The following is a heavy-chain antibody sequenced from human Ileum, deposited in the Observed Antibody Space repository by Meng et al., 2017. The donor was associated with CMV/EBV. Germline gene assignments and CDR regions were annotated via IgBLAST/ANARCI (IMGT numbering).Heavy chain of an antibody. V-gene: IGHV2-5*02. Sequence: QLTSKESGSTLVKPTQTLTLVCTLSGFSLQRSGMGVGWSRQPPGKALEWLALIYWDDDKRYSPSLNNRHTITKDASKNQVVLSMTSMGPVDTATYYCAQTGPVRDYFQSWGQGTLVTVSS. J-gene: IGHJ4*02. CDR2: IYWDDDK. CDR1: GFSLQRSGMG. D-gene: IGHD1-1*01. CDR3: AQTGPVRDYFQS.